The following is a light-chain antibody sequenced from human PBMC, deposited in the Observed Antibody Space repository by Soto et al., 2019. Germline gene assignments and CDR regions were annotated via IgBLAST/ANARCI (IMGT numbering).Light chain of an antibody. Sequence: EIVLTQSPATLSLSPGERATLSCRASQSVSSYLAWYQQKPGQAPRLLIYDTSKRATGIPARFSGSGSGTDFTLTMSSREPEDFAVYYCQQRTNWPRSFTFGPGTKVDIK. CDR2: DTS. CDR1: QSVSSY. CDR3: QQRTNWPRSFT. V-gene: IGKV3-11*01. J-gene: IGKJ3*01.